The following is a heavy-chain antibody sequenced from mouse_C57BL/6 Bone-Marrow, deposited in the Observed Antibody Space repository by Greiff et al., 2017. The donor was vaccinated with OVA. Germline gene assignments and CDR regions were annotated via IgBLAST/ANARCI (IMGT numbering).Heavy chain of an antibody. CDR3: ARNPAVVEGEWYFDV. CDR2: IWSGGST. Sequence: QVQLKQSGPGLVQPSQSLSITCTVSGFSLTSYGVHWVRRSPGKGLEWLGVIWSGGSTDYNAAFISRLSISKDNSKSQVFFKMNSLQADDTAIYYCARNPAVVEGEWYFDVWGTGTTVTVSS. CDR1: GFSLTSYG. D-gene: IGHD1-1*01. J-gene: IGHJ1*03. V-gene: IGHV2-2*01.